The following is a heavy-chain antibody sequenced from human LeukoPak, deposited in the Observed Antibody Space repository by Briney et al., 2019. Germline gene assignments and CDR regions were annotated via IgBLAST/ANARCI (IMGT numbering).Heavy chain of an antibody. J-gene: IGHJ4*02. V-gene: IGHV3-11*01. Sequence: GGSLRLSCAASGFTFSDYYMSWIRQAPGKGLEWVSYISSRGSTIYYADSVKGRFTISRDNAKNSLYLQMNSLRAEDTAVYYCARELDYYDSSGYLYYFDYWGQGTLVTVSS. CDR3: ARELDYYDSSGYLYYFDY. CDR2: ISSRGSTI. D-gene: IGHD3-22*01. CDR1: GFTFSDYY.